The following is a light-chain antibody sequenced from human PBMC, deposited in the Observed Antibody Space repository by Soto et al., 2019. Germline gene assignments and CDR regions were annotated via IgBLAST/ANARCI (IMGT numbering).Light chain of an antibody. V-gene: IGKV1-39*01. CDR1: QSISSY. CDR2: AAS. Sequence: DIQMTQSPSSLSASVGDRVTITCRASQSISSYLNWYQQKPGKAPKLLIYAASSLHSGVPSRFSGSGSGTDFTLTISSLQPEDFATYYCQQSYSTPFMYTFGQGTKLEIK. J-gene: IGKJ2*01. CDR3: QQSYSTPFMYT.